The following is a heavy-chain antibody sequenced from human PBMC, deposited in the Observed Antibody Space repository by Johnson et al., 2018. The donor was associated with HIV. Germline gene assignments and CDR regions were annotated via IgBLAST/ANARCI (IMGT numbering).Heavy chain of an antibody. CDR3: AKDKFMFLDNPVDAFDV. CDR1: GFNFSKFG. CDR2: IWYDGSNK. Sequence: QVQLVESGGRVVQPGRSLRLSCAASGFNFSKFGMHWVRQAPGKGLEWVAVIWYDGSNKYYTDSVKGLSTISRDNSNNTLYLHMNSLRPDDTGVYYCAKDKFMFLDNPVDAFDVWGQGTMVTFSS. V-gene: IGHV3-33*06. J-gene: IGHJ3*01. D-gene: IGHD3/OR15-3a*01.